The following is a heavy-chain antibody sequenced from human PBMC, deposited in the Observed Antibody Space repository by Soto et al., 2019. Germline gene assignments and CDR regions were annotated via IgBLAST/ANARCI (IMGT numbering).Heavy chain of an antibody. V-gene: IGHV4-59*08. J-gene: IGHJ5*02. CDR1: GGSISSYY. D-gene: IGHD3-3*01. Sequence: SETLSLTCTVSGGSISSYYWSWIRQSPGKGLEWIGYIYYSGSTNYNPSLKSRVTISVDTSKNQFSLKLSSVTAADTAVYYCARVLFGRGNWFDPRGQGTLVTVSS. CDR2: IYYSGST. CDR3: ARVLFGRGNWFDP.